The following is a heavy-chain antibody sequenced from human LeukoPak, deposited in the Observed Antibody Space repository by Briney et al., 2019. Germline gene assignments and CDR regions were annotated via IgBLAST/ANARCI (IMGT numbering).Heavy chain of an antibody. CDR3: ARNWFDP. CDR2: IYSGGST. CDR1: GFTFSSYA. J-gene: IGHJ5*02. Sequence: GGSLRLSCAASGFTFSSYAMHWVRQAPGKGLEWVSVIYSGGSTYYADSVKGRFTISRDKSKTTAHLQMNSLRFEDTAMYYCARNWFDPWGQGTLVTVSS. V-gene: IGHV3-NL1*01.